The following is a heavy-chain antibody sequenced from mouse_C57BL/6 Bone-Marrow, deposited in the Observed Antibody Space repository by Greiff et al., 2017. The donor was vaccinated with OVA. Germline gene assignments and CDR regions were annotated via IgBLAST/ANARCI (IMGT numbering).Heavy chain of an antibody. J-gene: IGHJ2*01. V-gene: IGHV1-54*01. CDR3: AREYYDYFDY. CDR1: GYAFTNYL. Sequence: VQLVESGAELVRPGTSVKVSCKASGYAFTNYLIEWVKQRPGQGLEWIGVINPGSGGTNYNEKFKGKVTLTADKSSSTAYMQLSSLTSEDSAVYFCAREYYDYFDYWGQGTTLTVSS. CDR2: INPGSGGT. D-gene: IGHD1-1*01.